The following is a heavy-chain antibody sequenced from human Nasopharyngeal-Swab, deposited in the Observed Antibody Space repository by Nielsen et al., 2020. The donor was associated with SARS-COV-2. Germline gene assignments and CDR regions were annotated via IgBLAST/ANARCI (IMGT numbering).Heavy chain of an antibody. J-gene: IGHJ5*02. D-gene: IGHD4-17*01. V-gene: IGHV3-11*04. CDR1: GFTFSDYY. CDR2: ISSSGSTI. Sequence: GGSLRLSCAASGFTFSDYYMSWIRQAPGKGLEWVSYISSSGSTIYYADSVKGRFTISRDNAKNSLYLQMNSLRAEDTAVYYCVRNQEWYGDYVGWFDLWGQGTLVTVSS. CDR3: VRNQEWYGDYVGWFDL.